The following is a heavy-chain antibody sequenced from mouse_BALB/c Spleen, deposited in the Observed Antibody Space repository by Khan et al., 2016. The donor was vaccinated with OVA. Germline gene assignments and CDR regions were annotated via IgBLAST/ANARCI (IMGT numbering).Heavy chain of an antibody. J-gene: IGHJ4*01. CDR3: ARGALATYAMDY. V-gene: IGHV1-7*01. CDR1: GYTFTSYW. Sequence: QVQLKESGAELAKPGASVKMSCKASGYTFTSYWMHWVKQRPGQGLEWIGYINPSTGYTEYNQKFKDKATLTADKSSSTAYMQLSSLTSEDSAVYYCARGALATYAMDYWGQGTSVTGAS. D-gene: IGHD3-1*01. CDR2: INPSTGYT.